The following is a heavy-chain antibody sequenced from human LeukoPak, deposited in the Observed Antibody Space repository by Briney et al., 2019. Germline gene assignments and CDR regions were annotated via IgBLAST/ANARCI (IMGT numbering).Heavy chain of an antibody. Sequence: SETLSLTCTVSGGSFSSYYWSWMRQPPGKGLAWIGYIYYSGSTNYNPSLKSRVTISVDTSKNQFSLKLSSVTAADTAVYYCARHRPTREYCSSTSCPYWYFDLWGRGTLVTVSS. CDR3: ARHRPTREYCSSTSCPYWYFDL. V-gene: IGHV4-59*01. D-gene: IGHD2-2*01. CDR2: IYYSGST. J-gene: IGHJ2*01. CDR1: GGSFSSYY.